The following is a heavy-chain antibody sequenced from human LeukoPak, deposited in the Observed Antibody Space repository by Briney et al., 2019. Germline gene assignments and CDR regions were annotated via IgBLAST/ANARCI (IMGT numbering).Heavy chain of an antibody. CDR1: GYNFPTYW. V-gene: IGHV5-51*01. Sequence: GESLKISCKASGYNFPTYWIGWVRQMPGKGLEWMGIIYPADSDTRYSPSFQGQVTISADKSISTAYLQWSSLKASDTAIYYCARRKSAGDFDNWGQGTLVTVSS. D-gene: IGHD7-27*01. J-gene: IGHJ4*02. CDR2: IYPADSDT. CDR3: ARRKSAGDFDN.